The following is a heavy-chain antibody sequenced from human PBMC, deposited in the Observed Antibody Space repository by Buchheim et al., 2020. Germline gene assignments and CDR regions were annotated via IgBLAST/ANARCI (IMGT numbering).Heavy chain of an antibody. CDR1: GGSISSSSYY. V-gene: IGHV4-39*01. J-gene: IGHJ4*02. CDR3: ASNDHETQFDY. Sequence: QLQLQESGPGLVKPSETLSLTCTVSGGSISSSSYYWGWIRQPPGKGLEWIGSIYYSGRTYYNPSLKSRVTISVDTPKNQFSLKLSSVTAADTAVYYCASNDHETQFDYWGQGTL. D-gene: IGHD1-1*01. CDR2: IYYSGRT.